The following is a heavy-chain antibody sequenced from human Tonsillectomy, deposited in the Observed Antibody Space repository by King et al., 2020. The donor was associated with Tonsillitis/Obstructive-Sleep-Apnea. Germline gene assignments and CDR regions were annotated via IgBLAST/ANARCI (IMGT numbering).Heavy chain of an antibody. V-gene: IGHV3-30*04. D-gene: IGHD3-22*01. CDR1: GFTFSTYA. Sequence: VQLVESGGAVVQPGRSLRVSCAASGFTFSTYAMHWVRQAPGKGLEWVAVISYDGSNKYYADSVKGRFTISRDNSKNTLYLRMNSLRAEDKAVYYCARPTEDHYYDIRDYYPNCVDPWGQGTLVSVSS. J-gene: IGHJ5*02. CDR3: ARPTEDHYYDIRDYYPNCVDP. CDR2: ISYDGSNK.